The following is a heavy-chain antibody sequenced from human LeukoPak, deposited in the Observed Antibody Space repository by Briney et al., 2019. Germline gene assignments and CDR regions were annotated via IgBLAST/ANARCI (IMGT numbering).Heavy chain of an antibody. J-gene: IGHJ4*02. CDR3: AREMGPVVTATLIDY. V-gene: IGHV3-30-3*01. D-gene: IGHD2-21*02. Sequence: PGGSLRLSCAASGFTFSSYAMHWVRQAPGKGLEWVAVISYDGSNKYYADSVKGRFTISRDNSKNTLYLQMNSLRAEDTAVYYCAREMGPVVTATLIDYWGQGTLVTVSS. CDR1: GFTFSSYA. CDR2: ISYDGSNK.